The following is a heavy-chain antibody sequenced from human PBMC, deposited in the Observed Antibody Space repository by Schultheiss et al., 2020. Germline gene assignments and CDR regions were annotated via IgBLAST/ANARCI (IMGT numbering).Heavy chain of an antibody. V-gene: IGHV1-8*01. CDR3: ARKGGLRVAWGFDP. D-gene: IGHD3/OR15-3a*01. CDR2: MNPNSGNI. CDR1: GYTFTSYD. J-gene: IGHJ5*02. Sequence: ASVKVSCKASGYTFTSYDINWVRQATGQGLEWMGGMNPNSGNIAYAQKFQGRVTMTRNTSISTAYMELSSLRSEDTAVYYCARKGGLRVAWGFDPWGQGTLVTVSS.